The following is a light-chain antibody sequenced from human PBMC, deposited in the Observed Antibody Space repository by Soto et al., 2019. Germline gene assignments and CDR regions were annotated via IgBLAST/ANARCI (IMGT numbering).Light chain of an antibody. V-gene: IGLV1-44*01. CDR1: SSNIGSKA. Sequence: QSVLTQPPSASGTPGQRVTISCSGSSSNIGSKAVNWYQQLPGTAPKLLIFSDTLRPSGVPDRFSGSKSGTSASLTISGLQSADEAHYYCATWDDSLNGWVFGGGTKLTVL. CDR2: SDT. CDR3: ATWDDSLNGWV. J-gene: IGLJ3*02.